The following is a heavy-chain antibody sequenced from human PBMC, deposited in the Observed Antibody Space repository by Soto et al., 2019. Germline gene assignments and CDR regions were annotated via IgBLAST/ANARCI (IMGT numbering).Heavy chain of an antibody. CDR1: GGTFSSYA. V-gene: IGHV1-69*06. CDR3: ATPRKNSYGYMPNYGMDV. J-gene: IGHJ6*02. Sequence: SVKVSCKASGGTFSSYAISWVRQAPGQGLEWMGGIIPIFGTANYAQKFQGRVTITADKSTSTAYMELSSLRSEDTAVYYCATPRKNSYGYMPNYGMDVWGQGTTVTVSS. D-gene: IGHD5-18*01. CDR2: IIPIFGTA.